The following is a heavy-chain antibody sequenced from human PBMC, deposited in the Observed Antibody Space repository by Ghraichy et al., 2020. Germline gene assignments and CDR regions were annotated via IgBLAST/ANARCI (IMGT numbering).Heavy chain of an antibody. D-gene: IGHD2/OR15-2a*01. CDR2: ISWNSGSI. J-gene: IGHJ4*02. Sequence: SLRLSCAASGFTFDDYAMHWVRQAPGKGLEWVSGISWNSGSIGYADSVKGRFTISRDNAKNSLYLQMNSLRAEDTALYYCAKDMDYLTPEYSFDYWGQGTLVTVSS. V-gene: IGHV3-9*01. CDR1: GFTFDDYA. CDR3: AKDMDYLTPEYSFDY.